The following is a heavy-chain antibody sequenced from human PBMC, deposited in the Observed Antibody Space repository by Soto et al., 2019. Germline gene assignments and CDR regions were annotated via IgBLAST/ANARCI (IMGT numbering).Heavy chain of an antibody. Sequence: ETLSLTCADSSGFLTQSYWKWIRQTAGKGLEWIGCVYYTGRTNVNPSFKSRVSMSVDTSKNQFSLNLNSATAADTAVYYCARVEGMICSGGSCYVGHWFDPWGQGTLVTVSS. D-gene: IGHD2-15*01. V-gene: IGHV4-59*01. J-gene: IGHJ5*02. CDR3: ARVEGMICSGGSCYVGHWFDP. CDR1: SGFLTQSY. CDR2: VYYTGRT.